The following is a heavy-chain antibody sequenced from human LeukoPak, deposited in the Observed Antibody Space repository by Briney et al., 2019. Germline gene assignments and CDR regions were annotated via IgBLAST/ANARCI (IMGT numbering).Heavy chain of an antibody. D-gene: IGHD3-9*01. CDR3: ANVKYFDWLLAYYMDV. Sequence: PGGSLRLSCAASGFTFSSYGMSWVRQAPGKGLEWVSAISGSGGSTYYADSVKGRFTISRDNSKNTLYLQMNSLRAEDTAVYYCANVKYFDWLLAYYMDVWGKGTTVTISS. CDR1: GFTFSSYG. V-gene: IGHV3-23*01. J-gene: IGHJ6*03. CDR2: ISGSGGST.